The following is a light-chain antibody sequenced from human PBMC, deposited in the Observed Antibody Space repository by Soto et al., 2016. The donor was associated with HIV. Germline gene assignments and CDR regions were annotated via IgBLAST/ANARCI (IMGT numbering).Light chain of an antibody. CDR3: QQYKTYPLT. J-gene: IGKJ4*01. CDR2: GAS. CDR1: QDISNY. V-gene: IGKV1-27*01. Sequence: DAQMTQSPSSLSASVGDRVTITCRASQDISNYLAWYQQKPGKVPKLLIYGASTLQSGVPSRFSGSRSGTDFTLTISSLQPEDFATYFCQQYKTYPLTFGGGTKVQIK.